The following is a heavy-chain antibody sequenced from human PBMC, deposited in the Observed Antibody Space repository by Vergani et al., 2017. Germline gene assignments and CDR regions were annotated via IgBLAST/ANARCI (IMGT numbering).Heavy chain of an antibody. V-gene: IGHV3-23*01. CDR1: GFTFSSYA. Sequence: EVQLLESGGGLVQPGGSLRLSCAASGFTFSSYAMSWVRQAPGKGLEWVSAISGSGGSTYYADSVKGRFTISRDKSKNTLYLQMNSLRAEDTAVYYCAKDRSWVDYFDYWGQGTLVTVAS. CDR2: ISGSGGST. D-gene: IGHD6-13*01. J-gene: IGHJ4*02. CDR3: AKDRSWVDYFDY.